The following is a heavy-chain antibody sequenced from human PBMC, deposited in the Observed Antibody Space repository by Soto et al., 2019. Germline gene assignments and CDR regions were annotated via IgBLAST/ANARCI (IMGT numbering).Heavy chain of an antibody. CDR1: GFTFNNAW. CDR2: IKKETDGGTT. Sequence: GGSLRLSCAGSGFTFNNAWMSWVRQAPGKGLEWVGRIKKETDGGTTDYAASVKGRFSITRDDSKNTVFLQMNSLRTEDTAVYYCTTVFLWSYYFDNWGPGTLVTVSS. J-gene: IGHJ4*02. V-gene: IGHV3-15*01. D-gene: IGHD2-21*01. CDR3: TTVFLWSYYFDN.